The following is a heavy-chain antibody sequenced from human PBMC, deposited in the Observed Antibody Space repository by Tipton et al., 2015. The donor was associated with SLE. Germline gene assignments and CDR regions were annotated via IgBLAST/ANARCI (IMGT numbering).Heavy chain of an antibody. Sequence: GLVKPSGTLSLTCAVSGGSISSNYWIWIRQPPGKGLEWIGYISDGGGSNHNPSLKSRVTISVDTSKNQFSLKLSSVTAADTAVYYCERTQYTFGGVIAPFDYWGQGTLVTVSS. CDR3: ERTQYTFGGVIAPFDY. CDR1: GGSISSNY. D-gene: IGHD3-16*02. V-gene: IGHV4-59*12. J-gene: IGHJ4*01. CDR2: ISDGGGS.